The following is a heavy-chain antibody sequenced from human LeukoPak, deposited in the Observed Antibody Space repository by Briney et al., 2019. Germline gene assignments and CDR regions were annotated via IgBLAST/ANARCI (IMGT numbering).Heavy chain of an antibody. CDR2: INPNSGGT. Sequence: GASVKVSCKASGYTFTGYYMHWVRQAPGQGLEWMGWINPNSGGTNYAQKFQGGVTMTRDTSISTAYMELSRLRSDDTAVYYCARTGGYDFWSGYYPYKDVWGKGTTATVSS. CDR1: GYTFTGYY. CDR3: ARTGGYDFWSGYYPYKDV. D-gene: IGHD3-3*01. J-gene: IGHJ6*03. V-gene: IGHV1-2*02.